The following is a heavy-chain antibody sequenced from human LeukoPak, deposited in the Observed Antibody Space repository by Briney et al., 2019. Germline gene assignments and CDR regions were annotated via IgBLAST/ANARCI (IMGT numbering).Heavy chain of an antibody. V-gene: IGHV3-30*18. J-gene: IGHJ4*02. D-gene: IGHD3-9*01. CDR1: GFTFSSYG. CDR2: IPYDGSNK. CDR3: AKDLYGLRYFDWLADY. Sequence: GGSLRLSCAASGFTFSSYGMHWVRQAPGKGLEWVAVIPYDGSNKYYADSVKGRFTISGDNSKNTLYLQMNSLRAEDTAVYYCAKDLYGLRYFDWLADYWGQGTLVTVSS.